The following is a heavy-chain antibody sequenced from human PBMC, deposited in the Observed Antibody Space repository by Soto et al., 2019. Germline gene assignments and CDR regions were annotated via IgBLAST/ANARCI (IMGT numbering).Heavy chain of an antibody. V-gene: IGHV3-23*01. Sequence: EVQLLESGGGLVQPGGSLRLSCAASGFTFSSSAMSWVRQAPGKGLEWVSAIGGSAGGTYYADSVKGRFTISRDNSKNTLYLQMNSLRAEDTAVYYRAKAFRGVTINWDYWGQGTLVTVSS. CDR2: IGGSAGGT. CDR1: GFTFSSSA. CDR3: AKAFRGVTINWDY. J-gene: IGHJ4*02. D-gene: IGHD3-10*01.